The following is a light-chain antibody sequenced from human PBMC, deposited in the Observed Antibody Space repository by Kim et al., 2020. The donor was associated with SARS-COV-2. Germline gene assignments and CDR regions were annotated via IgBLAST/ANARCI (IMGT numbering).Light chain of an antibody. V-gene: IGLV3-9*01. CDR2: RDN. Sequence: ARGTKATITWGGNDIGRKNVHWYQQKPGQAPVLVIYRDNDRPSGIPERFSGSNSGNTATLTISRAQDGDEADYYCQVWDSTTYVFGSGTKVTVL. J-gene: IGLJ1*01. CDR3: QVWDSTTYV. CDR1: DIGRKN.